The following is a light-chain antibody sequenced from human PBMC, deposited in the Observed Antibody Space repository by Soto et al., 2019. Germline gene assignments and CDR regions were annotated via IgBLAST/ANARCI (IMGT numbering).Light chain of an antibody. CDR3: QSYDSSLSGYV. V-gene: IGLV1-40*01. J-gene: IGLJ1*01. Sequence: QSVLTQPPSVSGAPGQRVTISCTGSSSNIGAGYDVHWYQQLPGTAPKLLIYANSNRPSGVPGRFSASKSGTSASLAITGLQAEDEADYYCQSYDSSLSGYVFGPGTKV. CDR2: ANS. CDR1: SSNIGAGYD.